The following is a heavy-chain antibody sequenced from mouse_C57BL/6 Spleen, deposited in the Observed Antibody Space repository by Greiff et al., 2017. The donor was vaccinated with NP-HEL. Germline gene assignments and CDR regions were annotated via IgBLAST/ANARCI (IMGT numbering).Heavy chain of an antibody. CDR2: IDPENGDT. J-gene: IGHJ4*01. D-gene: IGHD2-5*01. CDR3: TGASGSNYSYAMDY. V-gene: IGHV14-4*01. Sequence: EVQVVESGAELVRPGASVKLSCTASGFNIRDYYMHWVKQRPEQGLEWIGWIDPENGDTEYASKFQGKATITADTSSNTAYLQLSSLTSEDTAVYYCTGASGSNYSYAMDYWGQGTSVTVSS. CDR1: GFNIRDYY.